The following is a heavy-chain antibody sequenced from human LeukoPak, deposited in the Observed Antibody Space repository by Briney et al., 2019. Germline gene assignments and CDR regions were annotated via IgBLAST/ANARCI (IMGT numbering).Heavy chain of an antibody. CDR3: ARATTDIVATFDY. Sequence: GASVKVSCKASGGTFSSYAISWVRQAPGQGLEWMGGIIPIFGTANYAQKFQGRVTITADEPTSTAYMELSSLRSEDTAVYYCARATTDIVATFDYWGQGTLVTVSS. D-gene: IGHD5-12*01. CDR1: GGTFSSYA. V-gene: IGHV1-69*13. CDR2: IIPIFGTA. J-gene: IGHJ4*02.